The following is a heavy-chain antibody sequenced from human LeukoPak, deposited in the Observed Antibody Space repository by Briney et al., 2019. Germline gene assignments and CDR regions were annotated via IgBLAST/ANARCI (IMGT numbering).Heavy chain of an antibody. CDR2: IYHSGST. D-gene: IGHD2-15*01. J-gene: IGHJ4*02. Sequence: PSETLSLTCTVSGYSISSGYYWGWIRQPPGKGLEWIGSIYHSGSTYYNPSLKSRVTISVDTSKNQFSLELSSVTAADTAVYYCARIYRSLIVVYFDYWGQGTLVTVSS. V-gene: IGHV4-38-2*02. CDR1: GYSISSGYY. CDR3: ARIYRSLIVVYFDY.